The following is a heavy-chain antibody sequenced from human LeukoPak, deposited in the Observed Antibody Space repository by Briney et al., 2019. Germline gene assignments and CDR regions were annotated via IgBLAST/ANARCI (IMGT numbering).Heavy chain of an antibody. CDR1: GGSISSYY. CDR3: ARAGDCGGDCYMSRFDP. J-gene: IGHJ5*02. V-gene: IGHV4-59*01. CDR2: IYYSGST. D-gene: IGHD2-21*02. Sequence: PSETLSLTCTVSGGSISSYYWSWIRQPPGKGLEWIGYIYYSGSTNYSPSLKSRVTISVDTSKNQFSLKLSSVTAADTAVYYCARAGDCGGDCYMSRFDPWGQGTLVTVSS.